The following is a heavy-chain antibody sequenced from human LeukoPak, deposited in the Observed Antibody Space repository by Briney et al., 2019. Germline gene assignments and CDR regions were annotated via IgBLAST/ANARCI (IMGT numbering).Heavy chain of an antibody. J-gene: IGHJ4*02. D-gene: IGHD2-2*01. Sequence: GGSLRLSCAASGFTFSTYWMYWVRQTTGKGLVWVSRINSDGTSTSYADYVKGRFTISRDNVKNSLFLQMNSLSAEDTAIYYCARVTQLQRGGDYWGQGTLVTVSS. CDR1: GFTFSTYW. CDR3: ARVTQLQRGGDY. V-gene: IGHV3-74*01. CDR2: INSDGTST.